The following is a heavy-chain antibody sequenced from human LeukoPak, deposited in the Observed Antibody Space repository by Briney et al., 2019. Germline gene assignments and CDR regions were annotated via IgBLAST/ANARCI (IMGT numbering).Heavy chain of an antibody. CDR3: ARGFPGYCFDY. D-gene: IGHD6-13*01. Sequence: GGALRLSCPASGFTVSSNYMSWVRQAPGKGLEWVTVIYSGGSTYYADSVKGRFTISRDNSKNTLYLQMNSLRADDTAVYYCARGFPGYCFDYWGQGTLVTVSS. CDR2: IYSGGST. V-gene: IGHV3-53*01. J-gene: IGHJ4*02. CDR1: GFTVSSNY.